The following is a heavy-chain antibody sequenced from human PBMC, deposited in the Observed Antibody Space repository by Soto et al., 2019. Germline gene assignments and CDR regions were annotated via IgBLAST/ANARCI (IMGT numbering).Heavy chain of an antibody. CDR3: AKVPTP. D-gene: IGHD2-2*01. V-gene: IGHV4-30-2*01. J-gene: IGHJ5*02. CDR2: IYHSGST. CDR1: GGSISSGGYS. Sequence: TSETLSLTXAVSGGSISSGGYSWSWIRQPPGKGLEWIGYIYHSGSTYYNSSLKSRVTISVDRSKNQFSLKLSSVTAADTAVYYCAKVPTPWGQGTLVTVS.